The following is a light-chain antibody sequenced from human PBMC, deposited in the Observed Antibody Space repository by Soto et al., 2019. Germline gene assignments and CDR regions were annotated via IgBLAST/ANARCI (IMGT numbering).Light chain of an antibody. V-gene: IGKV3-15*01. CDR3: QQSINWPPGRLT. Sequence: EIVMTQSPATLSVSPGERATLSCRASQSVGINLVWYRQKPGQAPRLLIYGASTRVTGIPARFSGSGSGTEFTLTISSLQPEDFAVYYCQQSINWPPGRLTFGGGTKVEIK. CDR2: GAS. J-gene: IGKJ4*01. CDR1: QSVGIN.